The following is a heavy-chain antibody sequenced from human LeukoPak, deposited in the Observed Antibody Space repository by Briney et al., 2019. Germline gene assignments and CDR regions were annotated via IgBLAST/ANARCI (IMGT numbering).Heavy chain of an antibody. V-gene: IGHV4-61*01. CDR1: GGSISSSSYY. J-gene: IGHJ3*02. Sequence: PSETLSLTCTVSGGSISSSSYYWSWIRQPPGKGLEWIGYIYYSGSTNYNPSLKSQVTISVDTSKSQFSLKLSSVTAADTAVYYCARAGDVVVTVNDAFDIWGQGTMVTVSS. CDR3: ARAGDVVVTVNDAFDI. CDR2: IYYSGST. D-gene: IGHD3-22*01.